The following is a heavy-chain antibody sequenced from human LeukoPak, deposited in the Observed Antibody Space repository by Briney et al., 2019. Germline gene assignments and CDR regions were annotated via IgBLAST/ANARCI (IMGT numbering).Heavy chain of an antibody. CDR3: ARGRQQGGDFDY. Sequence: SETLSLTCTVSGGSISSYYWSWIRQPAGKGLEWIGRIYTSGSTNYNPSLKSRVTMSVDTSKNQFSLKLSSVTAADTAGYYCARGRQQGGDFDYWGQGTLVTVSS. CDR2: IYTSGST. J-gene: IGHJ4*02. D-gene: IGHD6-13*01. CDR1: GGSISSYY. V-gene: IGHV4-4*07.